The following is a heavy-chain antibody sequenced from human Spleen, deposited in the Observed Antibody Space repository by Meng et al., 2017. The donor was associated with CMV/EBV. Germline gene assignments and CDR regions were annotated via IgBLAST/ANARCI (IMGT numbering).Heavy chain of an antibody. V-gene: IGHV3-21*01. CDR3: ARERWGDYAIDY. D-gene: IGHD3-16*01. CDR1: GFTYSAYA. CDR2: IGSSSNYI. J-gene: IGHJ4*02. Sequence: SWAASGFTYSAYAMNWVRQAPGKGLEWVSSIGSSSNYIYYGDSVKGRFTISRDNAKNSLYLQMNSLTAEDTAVYYCARERWGDYAIDYWGQGTLVTVSS.